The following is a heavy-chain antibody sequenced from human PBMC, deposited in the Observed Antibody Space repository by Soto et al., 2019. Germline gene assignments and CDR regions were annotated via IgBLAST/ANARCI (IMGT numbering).Heavy chain of an antibody. J-gene: IGHJ4*02. D-gene: IGHD7-27*01. Sequence: QVQLQQWGAGLLKPSETLSLTCAVYGGSFSGYSWNWIRQPPGKGLEWIGEINHSGSTNYNPSLKSLVTISVDTSKNQFSLKLSSVTAAGTAVYYCARGWGTIFDYWGQGTLVTVSS. V-gene: IGHV4-34*01. CDR2: INHSGST. CDR3: ARGWGTIFDY. CDR1: GGSFSGYS.